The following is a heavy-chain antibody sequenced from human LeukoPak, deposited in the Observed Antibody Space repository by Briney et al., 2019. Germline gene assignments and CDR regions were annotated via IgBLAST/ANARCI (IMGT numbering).Heavy chain of an antibody. V-gene: IGHV1-2*02. CDR3: ASQLPPYCSGGSCPENGY. D-gene: IGHD2-15*01. Sequence: ASVKVSCKASGYTFTGYYMHWVRQAPGQGLEWMGWINPNSGGTNYAQKFQGRVTMTRDTSISTAYMELSRLRSDDTAVYYCASQLPPYCSGGSCPENGYWGQGTLVTVSS. CDR1: GYTFTGYY. CDR2: INPNSGGT. J-gene: IGHJ4*02.